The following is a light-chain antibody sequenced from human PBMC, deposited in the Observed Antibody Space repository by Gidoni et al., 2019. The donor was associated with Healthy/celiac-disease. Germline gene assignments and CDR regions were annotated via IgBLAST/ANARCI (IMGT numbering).Light chain of an antibody. J-gene: IGKJ3*01. V-gene: IGKV3-11*01. Sequence: EIVLTQSPATLSLSPGERATLSCRASQSVSSYLAWYQQKPGQAPRLLIYDASNRATGIPARFSGSGSGTDFTLTISSLEPEDFAVYYCQGRDTFXPXTKVDIK. CDR1: QSVSSY. CDR3: QGRDT. CDR2: DAS.